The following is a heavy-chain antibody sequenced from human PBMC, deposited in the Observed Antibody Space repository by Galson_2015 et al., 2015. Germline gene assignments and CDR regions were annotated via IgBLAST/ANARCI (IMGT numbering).Heavy chain of an antibody. J-gene: IGHJ3*02. Sequence: SETLSLTCAVSGASIRSSNWWSWVRQPPGKGLEWIGDIYHSGTTNYNPSLKSRVTISVDKSKNQFSLKLSSVTAADTAVYYCARDLGRSFDIWGQGTMVTVSS. CDR2: IYHSGTT. V-gene: IGHV4-4*02. CDR1: GASIRSSNW. CDR3: ARDLGRSFDI.